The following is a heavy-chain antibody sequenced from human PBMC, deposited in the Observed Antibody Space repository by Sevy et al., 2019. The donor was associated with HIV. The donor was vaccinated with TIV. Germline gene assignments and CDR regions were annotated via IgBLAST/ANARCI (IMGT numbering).Heavy chain of an antibody. CDR2: ISFDESDK. CDR3: ARPRANYVDNYFFYAMDV. J-gene: IGHJ6*02. CDR1: GFAFTNYYA. V-gene: IGHV3-30-3*01. Sequence: GGSLRLSCAASGFAFTNYYAMHWVRQAPGKGLEWVALISFDESDKYYADSVKGRFTISKDNFKNTLDLQMNSLTTEDTAVYYCARPRANYVDNYFFYAMDVWGQGTTVTVSS. D-gene: IGHD4-17*01.